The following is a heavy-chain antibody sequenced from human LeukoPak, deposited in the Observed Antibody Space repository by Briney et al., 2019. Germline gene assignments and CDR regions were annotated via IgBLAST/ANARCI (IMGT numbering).Heavy chain of an antibody. J-gene: IGHJ5*02. V-gene: IGHV4-39*01. CDR1: GGSISSSSYY. CDR2: IYYSGST. CDR3: ASHTIFGVVKIQNWFDP. Sequence: SETLSLTCTVSGGSISSSSYYWGWIRQPPGKGLEWIGSIYYSGSTYYNPSLKSRVTISVDTSKNQFSLKLSPVTAADTAVYYCASHTIFGVVKIQNWFDPWGQGTLVTVSS. D-gene: IGHD3-3*01.